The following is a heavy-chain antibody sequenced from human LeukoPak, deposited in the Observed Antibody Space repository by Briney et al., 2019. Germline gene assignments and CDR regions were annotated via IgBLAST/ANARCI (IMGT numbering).Heavy chain of an antibody. V-gene: IGHV3-11*05. J-gene: IGHJ6*02. Sequence: GGSLRLSCAASGFTFSDYYMSWIRQAPGKGLEWASYISSSSSYTNYADSVKGRFTISRDNAKNSLYLQMNSLRAEDTAVYYCARAGYCGGDCYPRYYYGMDVWGQGTTVTVSS. D-gene: IGHD2-21*02. CDR3: ARAGYCGGDCYPRYYYGMDV. CDR1: GFTFSDYY. CDR2: ISSSSSYT.